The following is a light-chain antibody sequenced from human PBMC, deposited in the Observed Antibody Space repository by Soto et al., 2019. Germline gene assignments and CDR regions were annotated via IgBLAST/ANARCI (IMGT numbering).Light chain of an antibody. CDR3: QQYYDWPIT. CDR2: GAS. J-gene: IGKJ5*01. Sequence: EIVMTQTPATLSVSPGERVTLSCRASQSISNNLAWYQQKPGQAPRLLIYGASTRATGFPDRFSGSGSGTEFTLTISSLHSEDFAVYYCQQYYDWPITFGQGTRLDIK. CDR1: QSISNN. V-gene: IGKV3-15*01.